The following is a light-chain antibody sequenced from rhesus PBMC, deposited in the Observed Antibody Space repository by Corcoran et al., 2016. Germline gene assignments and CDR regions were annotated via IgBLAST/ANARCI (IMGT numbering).Light chain of an antibody. J-gene: IGKJ1*01. Sequence: EIVMTQSPATLALSPGERATLSCRASQRVSSYLAWYQQKPGQAPRLLIYGASRRAPGIPERVRGCGSGTEFTLTISSLGPEDVGVYFCLQSSNWPWTFGQGTKVEIK. CDR3: LQSSNWPWT. CDR1: QRVSSY. V-gene: IGKV3-24*04. CDR2: GAS.